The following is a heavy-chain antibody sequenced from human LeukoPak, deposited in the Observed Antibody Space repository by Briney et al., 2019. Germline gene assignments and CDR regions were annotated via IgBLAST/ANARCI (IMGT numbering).Heavy chain of an antibody. Sequence: GASVKVSCKASGYTFTGYYMHWVRQAPGQGLEWMGRINPSSGGTNYAQKFQDRVTMTRDTSISTAYMELSRLRSDDTAVYYCARGGASSSWLNWFDPWGQGTLVTVSS. CDR1: GYTFTGYY. CDR3: ARGGASSSWLNWFDP. CDR2: INPSSGGT. V-gene: IGHV1-2*06. D-gene: IGHD6-13*01. J-gene: IGHJ5*02.